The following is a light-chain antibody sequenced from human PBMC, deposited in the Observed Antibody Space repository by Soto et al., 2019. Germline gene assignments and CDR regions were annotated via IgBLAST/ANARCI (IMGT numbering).Light chain of an antibody. CDR2: GAS. V-gene: IGKV3-15*01. J-gene: IGKJ2*01. CDR3: QQYGRSPVT. Sequence: EIVMTQSPATLSVSPGERATLSCRASQSVITDLAWYQQRPGQAPRLLIYGASTRATGIPARFSGSGSGTEFTLTISRVEPEDFAVYYCQQYGRSPVTFGQGTKLEI. CDR1: QSVITD.